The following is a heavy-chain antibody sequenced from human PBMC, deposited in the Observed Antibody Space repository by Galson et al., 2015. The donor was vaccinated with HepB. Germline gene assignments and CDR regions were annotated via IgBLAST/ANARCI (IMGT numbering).Heavy chain of an antibody. CDR1: GFTFSSYS. Sequence: SLRLSCAASGFTFSSYSMNWVRQAPGKGLEWVSSISSCSSYIYYADSVKGRFTISRDNAKNSLYLQMNSLRAEDTAVYYCARDRYSSSWTGIGYWGQGTLVTVSS. J-gene: IGHJ4*02. D-gene: IGHD6-13*01. V-gene: IGHV3-21*01. CDR2: ISSCSSYI. CDR3: ARDRYSSSWTGIGY.